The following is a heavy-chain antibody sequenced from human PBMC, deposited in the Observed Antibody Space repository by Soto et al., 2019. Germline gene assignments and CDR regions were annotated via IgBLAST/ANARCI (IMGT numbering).Heavy chain of an antibody. D-gene: IGHD3-22*01. V-gene: IGHV4-30-2*01. CDR2: IYHSGST. J-gene: IGHJ4*02. CDR1: GGSISSCGYS. CDR3: ARSMGSSGYYGY. Sequence: SETLSLTCAVSGGSISSCGYSWIWIRQPPGKGLEWIGYIYHSGSTYYNPSLKSRVTISVDRSKNQFSLKLSSVTAADTAVYYCARSMGSSGYYGYWGQGTLVTVSS.